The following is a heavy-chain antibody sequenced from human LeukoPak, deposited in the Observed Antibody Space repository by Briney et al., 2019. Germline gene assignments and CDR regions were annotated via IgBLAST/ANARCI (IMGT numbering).Heavy chain of an antibody. D-gene: IGHD3-22*01. J-gene: IGHJ4*02. CDR3: AKTHGYFDQ. CDR1: GFTFNSYG. Sequence: GGSLRLSCAASGFTFNSYGMTWPRQTPAKGREWGSAISGSGETTYYSDSVKGRFTISRDNSKNTLFLQMNSLRVEDAAMYYCAKTHGYFDQWGQGTLVAVSS. CDR2: ISGSGETT. V-gene: IGHV3-23*01.